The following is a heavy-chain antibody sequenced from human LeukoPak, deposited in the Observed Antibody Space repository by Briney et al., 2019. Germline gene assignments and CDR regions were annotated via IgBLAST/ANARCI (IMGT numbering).Heavy chain of an antibody. CDR3: ARDMFSSGPDYFFEY. V-gene: IGHV1-18*01. J-gene: IGHJ4*02. Sequence: ASVKVSCKASGYTFTSHGISWVRQAPGQGLEWMGWISVYNGDTNYAQKFQDRVTVTTDTPTSTAYMELRSLRSDDTAVYYCARDMFSSGPDYFFEYWGQGTLVTVSS. CDR2: ISVYNGDT. CDR1: GYTFTSHG. D-gene: IGHD6-19*01.